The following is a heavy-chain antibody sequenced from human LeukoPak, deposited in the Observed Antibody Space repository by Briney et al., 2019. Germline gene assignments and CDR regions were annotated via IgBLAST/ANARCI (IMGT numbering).Heavy chain of an antibody. V-gene: IGHV5-51*01. J-gene: IGHJ3*02. CDR3: GRHQHSGSYGAFDI. CDR1: GYTFTAYW. Sequence: GESLRISFQGSGYTFTAYWIGWVRQMPGKGLEWVGIIHPGDSDTRYSPSFQGQITISADKSITTAYLQWSSLKGSDTAMYYCGRHQHSGSYGAFDIWGQGTMVTVSS. D-gene: IGHD1-26*01. CDR2: IHPGDSDT.